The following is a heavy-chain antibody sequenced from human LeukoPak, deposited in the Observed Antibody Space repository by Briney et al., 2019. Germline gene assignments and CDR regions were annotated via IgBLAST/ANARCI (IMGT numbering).Heavy chain of an antibody. D-gene: IGHD3-22*01. CDR2: ISSSGGST. Sequence: GGSLRLSCAASGFTFSSYAMNWVRQAPGKGLEWVSHISSSGGSTYYAGSVKGRFTISRDNSKNTLYLQMSSLRAEDTAVYYCARTPPHDDGGYSNPYWGQGTLVTVSS. J-gene: IGHJ4*02. V-gene: IGHV3-23*01. CDR1: GFTFSSYA. CDR3: ARTPPHDDGGYSNPY.